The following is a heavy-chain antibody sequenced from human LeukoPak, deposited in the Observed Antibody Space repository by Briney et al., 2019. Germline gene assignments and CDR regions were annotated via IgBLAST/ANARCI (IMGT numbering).Heavy chain of an antibody. CDR3: ARLSITGTSDY. J-gene: IGHJ4*02. V-gene: IGHV4-39*01. D-gene: IGHD1-20*01. Sequence: SETLSLTCAVSGGSLSSIAYHWGRIRQPPGKGLEWIGSVYYTGSTYYNPSLKSRVTISVDTSETQFSLKLISVTAADTAVYYCARLSITGTSDYWGQGTLVTVSS. CDR2: VYYTGST. CDR1: GGSLSSIAYH.